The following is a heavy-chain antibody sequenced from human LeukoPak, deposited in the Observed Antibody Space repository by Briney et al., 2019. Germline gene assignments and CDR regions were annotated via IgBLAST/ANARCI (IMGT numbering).Heavy chain of an antibody. D-gene: IGHD3-10*01. CDR3: ARTMVRGVTPNTNFDY. Sequence: ASVKVSCKASGYTLTRNYMHWVRQAPGQGLEWMGIINPRGGITTYAQKFQGRLTMTRDTSTSTVYMELSSLRSEDTAVYYCARTMVRGVTPNTNFDYWGQGTLVTVSS. J-gene: IGHJ4*02. V-gene: IGHV1-46*01. CDR2: INPRGGIT. CDR1: GYTLTRNY.